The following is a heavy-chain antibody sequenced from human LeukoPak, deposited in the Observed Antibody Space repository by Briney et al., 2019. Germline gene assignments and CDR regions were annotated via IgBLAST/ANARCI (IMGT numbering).Heavy chain of an antibody. Sequence: GGSLRLSCAASGFSFTAYWMSWVRQAPGKGLEWVANIKVDGTEKYYVDSVKGRFTISRDNAKNSLSLQMSGLRAEDTATYYCARFLKHCNGDHCYSDYYSYGLDVWGQGTTVTVSS. CDR1: GFSFTAYW. J-gene: IGHJ6*02. D-gene: IGHD2-15*01. V-gene: IGHV3-7*02. CDR3: ARFLKHCNGDHCYSDYYSYGLDV. CDR2: IKVDGTEK.